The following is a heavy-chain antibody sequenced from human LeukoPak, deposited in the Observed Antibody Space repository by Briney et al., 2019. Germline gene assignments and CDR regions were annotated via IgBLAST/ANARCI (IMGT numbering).Heavy chain of an antibody. V-gene: IGHV3-7*01. CDR1: GFTFGSYW. CDR2: IKEDGSEK. Sequence: GGSLRLSCAASGFTFGSYWMGWVRQAPGKGLEWVANIKEDGSEKYYGDSVKGRFTISRDNAKNSLYLQMDSLRAEDTAVYYCAFNWAWGQGTLVTVSS. J-gene: IGHJ5*02. D-gene: IGHD3-16*01. CDR3: AFNWA.